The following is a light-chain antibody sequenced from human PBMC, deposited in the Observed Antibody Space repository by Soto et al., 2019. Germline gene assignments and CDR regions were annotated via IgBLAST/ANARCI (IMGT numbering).Light chain of an antibody. CDR3: QQYNTFPWT. CDR2: DAS. Sequence: DIQRTQSPSTLSTSVGDRVTITCRASQSSSSWLAWYQQKPGKAPKLLIYDASSLERGVPSRFSGSGSGTQFTLTISSLQPDDFATYFCQQYNTFPWTFGQGTKVDIK. CDR1: QSSSSW. J-gene: IGKJ1*01. V-gene: IGKV1-5*01.